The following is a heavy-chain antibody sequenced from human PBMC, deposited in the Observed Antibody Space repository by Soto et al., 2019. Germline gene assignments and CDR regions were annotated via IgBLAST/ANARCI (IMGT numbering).Heavy chain of an antibody. CDR2: ISGSGGST. J-gene: IGHJ6*02. D-gene: IGHD1-7*01. CDR1: GFTFSSYA. Sequence: GGSLRLSCAASGFTFSSYAMSWVRQAPGKGLEWVSAISGSGGSTYYADSVKGRFTISRDNSNNTLYLQMNSLRAEDTAVYYCAETQRNTKLAYYYGMDVWGQGTTVTVSS. V-gene: IGHV3-23*01. CDR3: AETQRNTKLAYYYGMDV.